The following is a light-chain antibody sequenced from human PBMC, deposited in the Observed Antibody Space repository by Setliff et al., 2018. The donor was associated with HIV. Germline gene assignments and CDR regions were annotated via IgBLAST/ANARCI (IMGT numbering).Light chain of an antibody. Sequence: QSALAQPASVSGSPGQSITISCTGTSSDVGGYSYVSWYQQHPDKAPKLIIFEVRNRPSGVSSRFSGSKSGNTASLTISGFQAEDEADYYCSSYAATNTLPFGTGTKV. CDR2: EVR. J-gene: IGLJ1*01. CDR1: SSDVGGYSY. CDR3: SSYAATNTLP. V-gene: IGLV2-14*01.